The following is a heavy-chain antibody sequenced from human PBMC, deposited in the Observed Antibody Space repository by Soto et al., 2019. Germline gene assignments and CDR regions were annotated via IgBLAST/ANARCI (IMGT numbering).Heavy chain of an antibody. D-gene: IGHD3-22*01. CDR3: ARAPFDYYDSSGYFDY. CDR2: IIPIFGTA. V-gene: IGHV1-69*06. CDR1: GGTFSSYA. J-gene: IGHJ4*02. Sequence: GASVKASCKASGGTFSSYAISWVRQAPGQGLEWMGGIIPIFGTANYAQKFQGRVTITADKSTSTAYMELSSLRSEDTAVYYCARAPFDYYDSSGYFDYWGQGTLVTVSS.